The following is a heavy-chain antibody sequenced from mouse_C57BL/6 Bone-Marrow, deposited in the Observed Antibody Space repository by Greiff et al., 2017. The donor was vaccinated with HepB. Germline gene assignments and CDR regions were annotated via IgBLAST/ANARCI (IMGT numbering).Heavy chain of an antibody. Sequence: EVQLVESGDGLVKPGGSLKLSCAASGFTFSSYAMSWVRQTPEKRLEWVAYISSGGDYSYYADTVKGRYTIARDNARNTLYLQMSSLKSEDTAMYYCTGELMATVVAHWYFDVWGTGTTVTVSS. CDR3: TGELMATVVAHWYFDV. V-gene: IGHV5-9-1*02. J-gene: IGHJ1*03. CDR2: ISSGGDYS. CDR1: GFTFSSYA. D-gene: IGHD1-1*01.